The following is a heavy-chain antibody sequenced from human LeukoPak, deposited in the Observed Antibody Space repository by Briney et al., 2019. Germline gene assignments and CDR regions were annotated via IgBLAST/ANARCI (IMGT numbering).Heavy chain of an antibody. D-gene: IGHD3-22*01. Sequence: GGSLRLSCAASGFIVRTNYMSWVRQAPGKGLEWVSVIYSGGTIRYADSVKGRFTISRDNSRDTLHPQMDSLRVHDTAVYYCVRAVHHLFYSDSSGYYGDAFDVWGQGTVVTVSS. J-gene: IGHJ3*01. V-gene: IGHV3-53*01. CDR2: IYSGGTI. CDR3: VRAVHHLFYSDSSGYYGDAFDV. CDR1: GFIVRTNY.